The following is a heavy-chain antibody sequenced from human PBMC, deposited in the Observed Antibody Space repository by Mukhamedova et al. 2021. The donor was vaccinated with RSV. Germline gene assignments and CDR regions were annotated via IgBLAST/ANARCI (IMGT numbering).Heavy chain of an antibody. CDR2: ISYDGSNK. Sequence: TFSSYGMHWVRQAPGKGLEWVAVISYDGSNKYYADSVKGRFTISRDNSKNTLYLQMNSLRAEDTAVYYCAKDTVSGSYSPEYFDY. V-gene: IGHV3-30*18. CDR3: AKDTVSGSYSPEYFDY. CDR1: TFSSYG. J-gene: IGHJ4*01. D-gene: IGHD1-26*01.